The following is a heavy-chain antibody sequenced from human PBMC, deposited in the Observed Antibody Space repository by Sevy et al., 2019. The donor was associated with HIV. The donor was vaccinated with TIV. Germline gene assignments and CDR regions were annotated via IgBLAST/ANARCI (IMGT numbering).Heavy chain of an antibody. V-gene: IGHV3-21*01. Sequence: GGSLRLSCAASGFTFSSYSMNWVRQAPGKGREWVSSISSSSSYISSADSVRGRFTISRDNAKNSLYLQMNSLRAEDTALYYCASEKGSYYYYYYMDVWGKGTTVTVSS. J-gene: IGHJ6*03. CDR1: GFTFSSYS. CDR3: ASEKGSYYYYYYMDV. CDR2: ISSSSSYI. D-gene: IGHD1-26*01.